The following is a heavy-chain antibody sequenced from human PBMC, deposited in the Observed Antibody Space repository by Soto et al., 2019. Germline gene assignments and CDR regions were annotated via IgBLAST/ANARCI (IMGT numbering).Heavy chain of an antibody. J-gene: IGHJ4*02. D-gene: IGHD3-22*01. CDR1: GFTFSGSA. V-gene: IGHV3-73*01. Sequence: EVQLVESGGGLVQPGGSLKLSCAASGFTFSGSAMHWVRQASGKGLEWVGRIRSKANSYATAYAASVKGRFTISRDDSKNTAYLQMNSLKAEDTAVYYCTRPLSYYDSSGSSSGDFDYWGQGTLVTVSS. CDR3: TRPLSYYDSSGSSSGDFDY. CDR2: IRSKANSYAT.